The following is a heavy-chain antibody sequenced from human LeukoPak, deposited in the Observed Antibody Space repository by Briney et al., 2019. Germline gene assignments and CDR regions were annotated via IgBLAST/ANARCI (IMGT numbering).Heavy chain of an antibody. CDR3: ARVDIVVVPAQYYYYGVDV. CDR2: ISSSSSYI. Sequence: PGGSLRLSCAASGFTLSSYSMNWVRQAPGKGLEWVSSISSSSSYIYYADSVKGRFTISRDNAKNSLYLQMNSLRAEDTAVYYCARVDIVVVPAQYYYYGVDVWGQGTTVTVSS. J-gene: IGHJ6*02. CDR1: GFTLSSYS. V-gene: IGHV3-21*01. D-gene: IGHD2-2*01.